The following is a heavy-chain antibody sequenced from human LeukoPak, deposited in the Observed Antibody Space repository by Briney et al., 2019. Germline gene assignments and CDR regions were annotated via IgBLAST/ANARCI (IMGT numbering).Heavy chain of an antibody. CDR2: INQDGGEQ. D-gene: IGHD4-17*01. CDR3: ARALHDYGDSGWYFDL. V-gene: IGHV3-7*01. J-gene: IGHJ2*01. CDR1: GFTFRLYW. Sequence: PGGSLRLSCAASGFTFRLYWMTFVRQAPGKGLEWVANINQDGGEQYYVDSVKGRVTISRDNTKTSLYLQMNSLRAEDTAVYYCARALHDYGDSGWYFDLWGRGTLVTVSS.